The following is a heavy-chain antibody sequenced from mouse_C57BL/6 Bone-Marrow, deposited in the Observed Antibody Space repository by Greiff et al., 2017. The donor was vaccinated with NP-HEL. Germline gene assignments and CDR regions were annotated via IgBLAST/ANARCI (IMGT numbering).Heavy chain of an antibody. CDR2: ISSGSSTI. J-gene: IGHJ4*01. Sequence: VQLKESGGGLVKPGGSLKLSCAASGFTFSDYGMHWVRQAPEKGLEWVAYISSGSSTIYYADTVKGRFTISRDNAKNTLFLQMTSLRSEDTAMYYCARNPMITGPYAMDYWGQGTSVTVSS. CDR3: ARNPMITGPYAMDY. D-gene: IGHD2-4*01. CDR1: GFTFSDYG. V-gene: IGHV5-17*01.